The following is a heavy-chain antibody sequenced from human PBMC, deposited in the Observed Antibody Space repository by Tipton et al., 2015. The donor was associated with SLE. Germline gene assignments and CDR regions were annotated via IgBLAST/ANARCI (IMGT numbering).Heavy chain of an antibody. V-gene: IGHV4-59*01. J-gene: IGHJ4*02. CDR2: IFYSGST. Sequence: TLSLTCTVSGGSLSSYYWSWIRQAPGKGLEWIGYIFYSGSTHYNPSLKSRVTISVGTSNNQFSLKLTSVTAADTAVYYCATYFYDATGYQSVDDWGQGALVTVSS. CDR1: GGSLSSYY. CDR3: ATYFYDATGYQSVDD. D-gene: IGHD3-22*01.